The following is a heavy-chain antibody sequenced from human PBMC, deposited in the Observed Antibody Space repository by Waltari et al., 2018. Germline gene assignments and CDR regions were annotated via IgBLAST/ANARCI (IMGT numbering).Heavy chain of an antibody. D-gene: IGHD3-16*01. CDR3: AKDLEGVGMDV. J-gene: IGHJ6*02. Sequence: QVQLVESGGGVVQPGGSLSLSCAASGFTFSSSGMHWVRQAPGKGLEWVAFIRYDGSNKYYADSVKGRFTISRDNSKNTLYLQMNSLRAEDTAVYYCAKDLEGVGMDVWGQGTTVTVSS. CDR2: IRYDGSNK. CDR1: GFTFSSSG. V-gene: IGHV3-30*02.